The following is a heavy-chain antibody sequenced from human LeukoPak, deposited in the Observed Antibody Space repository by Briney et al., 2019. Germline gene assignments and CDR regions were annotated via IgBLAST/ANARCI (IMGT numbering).Heavy chain of an antibody. D-gene: IGHD5-24*01. V-gene: IGHV4-34*01. J-gene: IGHJ4*02. CDR3: ERADGRDGYRGLVDY. Sequence: SETLSLTCAVYGGSLSGYIWSWIRQPPGKGVEWIGEINHSGSTDYNPSLKSRVTMSVDTSRNQFSLKLNSVTAADAAVYYCERADGRDGYRGLVDYWGQGTLVTVSA. CDR1: GGSLSGYI. CDR2: INHSGST.